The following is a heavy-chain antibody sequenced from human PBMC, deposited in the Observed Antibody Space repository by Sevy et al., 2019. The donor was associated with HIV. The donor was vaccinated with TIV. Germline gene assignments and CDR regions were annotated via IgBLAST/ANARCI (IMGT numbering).Heavy chain of an antibody. V-gene: IGHV1-18*01. CDR2: ISAHTGNT. D-gene: IGHD3-9*01. J-gene: IGHJ5*02. CDR3: AKRQGDYDILTGYYNWWFDP. Sequence: ASVKVSCKASGYTFSSYGLNWVRQAPGQGLEWMGGISAHTGNTNYAPKLQGRVTLTTDTSTSTAYMELRSLRSDDTAVYYCAKRQGDYDILTGYYNWWFDPWGQGTLVTVSS. CDR1: GYTFSSYG.